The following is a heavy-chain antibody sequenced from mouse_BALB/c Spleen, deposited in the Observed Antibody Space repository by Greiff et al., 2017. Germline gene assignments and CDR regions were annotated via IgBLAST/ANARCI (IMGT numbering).Heavy chain of an antibody. Sequence: EVKLQESGGGLVKPGGSLKLSCAASGFTFSDYYMYWVRQTPEKRLEWVATISDGGSYTYYPDSVKGRFTISRDNAKNNLYLQMSSLKSEDTAMYYCAGVNYYDYADDGDWGQGTSVTVSS. V-gene: IGHV5-4*02. CDR3: AGVNYYDYADDGD. CDR1: GFTFSDYY. J-gene: IGHJ4*01. D-gene: IGHD2-4*01. CDR2: ISDGGSYT.